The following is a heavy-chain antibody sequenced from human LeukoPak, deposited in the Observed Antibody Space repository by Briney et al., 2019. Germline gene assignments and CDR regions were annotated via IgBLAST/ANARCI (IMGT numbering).Heavy chain of an antibody. CDR2: IYYSGST. CDR3: AREDISAMAFDY. Sequence: PSQTLSLTCTVSGGSISSGDYYWSWIRQPPGKGLEWIGYIYYSGSTYYNPSLKSRVTISVDTSKNQFSLKLSSVTAADTAVYYCAREDISAMAFDYWGQGTLVTVSS. J-gene: IGHJ4*02. V-gene: IGHV4-30-4*01. D-gene: IGHD5-18*01. CDR1: GGSISSGDYY.